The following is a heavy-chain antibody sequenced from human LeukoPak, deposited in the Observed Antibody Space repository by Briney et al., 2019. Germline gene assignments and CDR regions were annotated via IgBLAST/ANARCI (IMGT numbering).Heavy chain of an antibody. CDR2: IYYSGST. J-gene: IGHJ6*03. D-gene: IGHD2-2*01. CDR3: ARHRPSYCSSTSCYAYYYYYMDV. V-gene: IGHV4-39*07. CDR1: GGSISSSSYY. Sequence: SETLSLTCTVSGGSISSSSYYWGWIRQPPGKGLEWIGSIYYSGSTYYNPSLKSRVTISVDTSKNQFSLRLISVTAADTAVYYCARHRPSYCSSTSCYAYYYYYMDVWGKGTTVTISS.